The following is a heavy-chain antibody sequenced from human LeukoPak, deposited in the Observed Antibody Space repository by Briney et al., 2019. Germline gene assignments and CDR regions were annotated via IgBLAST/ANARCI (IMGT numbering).Heavy chain of an antibody. CDR2: INPNSGGT. CDR1: GYTFTGYY. D-gene: IGHD3-22*01. CDR3: ARGDYDSDRYFDY. Sequence: ASVKVSCKASGYTFTGYYMHWVRQAPGQGLEWMGWINPNSGGTNYAQKFQGRVTMTRDTSISTAYMELSRLRSEDTAVYYCARGDYDSDRYFDYWGQGTLVTVSS. J-gene: IGHJ4*02. V-gene: IGHV1-2*02.